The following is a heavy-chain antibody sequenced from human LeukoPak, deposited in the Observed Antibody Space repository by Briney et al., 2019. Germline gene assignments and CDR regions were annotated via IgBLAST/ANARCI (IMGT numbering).Heavy chain of an antibody. CDR3: ARGPSVLLWFGEFY. V-gene: IGHV7-4-1*02. CDR1: GYTFTSYS. J-gene: IGHJ4*02. Sequence: GASMKVSCKASGYTFTSYSMNWVRQAPGQGLEWMGWINTNTGNPTYAQGFTGRFVFSLDTSVSTAYLQISSLKAEDTAVYYCARGPSVLLWFGEFYWGQGTLVTVSS. CDR2: INTNTGNP. D-gene: IGHD3-10*01.